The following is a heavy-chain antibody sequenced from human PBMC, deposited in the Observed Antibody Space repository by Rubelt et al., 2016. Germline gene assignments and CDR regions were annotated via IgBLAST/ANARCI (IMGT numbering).Heavy chain of an antibody. CDR1: GGSITSGNYY. Sequence: QVQLQESGPGLVKPSQTLSLTCTVSGGSITSGNYYWNWIRRHPGKGLEWIGFVFHSGGTYYTPSLQIRISISVDTSKNHFSRKRNSVTAADTAVNYCARSSNWGPDYWGQGTLVIVSS. V-gene: IGHV4-30-4*08. D-gene: IGHD7-27*01. CDR3: ARSSNWGPDY. J-gene: IGHJ4*02. CDR2: VFHSGGT.